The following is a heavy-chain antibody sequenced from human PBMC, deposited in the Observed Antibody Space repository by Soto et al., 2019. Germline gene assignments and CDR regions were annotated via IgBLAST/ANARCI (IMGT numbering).Heavy chain of an antibody. CDR3: AQGWKTGGFDY. Sequence: EVQLLESGGALVQPGGSLRLSCAASGFTFSSYAMTWVRQAPGKGLEWVSTISGGGSSTYYADSVKGRFTISRDNSKNTLYLQMNSLRAEDTAVYFWAQGWKTGGFDYWGQGILVTVSS. J-gene: IGHJ4*02. D-gene: IGHD1-1*01. CDR1: GFTFSSYA. V-gene: IGHV3-23*01. CDR2: ISGGGSST.